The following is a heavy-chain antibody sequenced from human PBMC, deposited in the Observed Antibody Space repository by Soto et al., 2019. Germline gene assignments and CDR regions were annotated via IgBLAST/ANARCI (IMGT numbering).Heavy chain of an antibody. V-gene: IGHV4-39*01. J-gene: IGHJ6*02. Sequence: QLQLQESGPGLVKPSETLSLTCTVSGGSISSSIHYWGWIRQPPGKGMEWIGSIFYRGSTYYNPSFKRRLNTSVDTSKNQFSLKLSSATATDTAVYHCARWDYGYGMHVWGQGTTVPVYS. CDR3: ARWDYGYGMHV. CDR1: GGSISSSIHY. CDR2: IFYRGST. D-gene: IGHD4-17*01.